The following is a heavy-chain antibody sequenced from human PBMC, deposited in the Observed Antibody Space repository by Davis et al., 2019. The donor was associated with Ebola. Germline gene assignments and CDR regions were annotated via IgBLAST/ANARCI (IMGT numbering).Heavy chain of an antibody. Sequence: GESLKISCAASGFIFSDWDMTWVRQVSGKGLECVAAISMSGGSTDYADSVKGRFTISRDNSKNMLYLQMNSLRVEDTALYYCVQGTTSCHVWGQGTLVTVSS. CDR2: ISMSGGST. D-gene: IGHD2-2*01. CDR3: VQGTTSCHV. V-gene: IGHV3-23*01. CDR1: GFIFSDWD. J-gene: IGHJ4*02.